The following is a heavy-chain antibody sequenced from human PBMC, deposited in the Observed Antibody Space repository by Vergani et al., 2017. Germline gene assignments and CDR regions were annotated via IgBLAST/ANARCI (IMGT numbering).Heavy chain of an antibody. J-gene: IGHJ6*03. D-gene: IGHD2-15*01. CDR2: ISSSSSYI. Sequence: EVQLVESGGGLVKPGGSLRLSCAASGFTFSSYSMNWVRQAPGKGLEWVSSISSSSSYIYYADSVKGRFTISRDNAKNSLYLQMNSLRAEDTAVYYCARGKVAATPSYYYYMDVWGKGTTVTVSS. V-gene: IGHV3-21*01. CDR3: ARGKVAATPSYYYYMDV. CDR1: GFTFSSYS.